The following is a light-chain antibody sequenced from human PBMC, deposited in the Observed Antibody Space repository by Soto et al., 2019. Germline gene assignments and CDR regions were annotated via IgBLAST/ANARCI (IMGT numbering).Light chain of an antibody. CDR3: QQRTNWLT. Sequence: IVLTQSPATLSLSPGERATLSCRASQSVSSSLAWYQQKPGQAPRLLIYEASIRATGIPARFSGSGSGTDFTLTISSLEPEDFAVYYCQQRTNWLTFGGGTKVEIK. CDR2: EAS. J-gene: IGKJ4*01. CDR1: QSVSSS. V-gene: IGKV3-11*01.